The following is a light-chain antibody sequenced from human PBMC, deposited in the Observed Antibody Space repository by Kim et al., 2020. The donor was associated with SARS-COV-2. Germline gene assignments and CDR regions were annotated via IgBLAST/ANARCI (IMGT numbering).Light chain of an antibody. CDR2: QDS. V-gene: IGLV3-1*01. J-gene: IGLJ2*01. CDR1: KLGDKY. CDR3: QAWDSSTAVV. Sequence: SYELTQPPSVSVSPGQTASITCSGDKLGDKYACCYQQKPGQSPVLVIYQDSKRPSGIPERFSGSNSGNTATLTISGTQAMDEADYYCQAWDSSTAVVFGGGTQLTDL.